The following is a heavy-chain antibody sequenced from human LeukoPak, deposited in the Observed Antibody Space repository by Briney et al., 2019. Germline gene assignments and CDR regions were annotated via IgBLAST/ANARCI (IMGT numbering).Heavy chain of an antibody. V-gene: IGHV3-30*03. J-gene: IGHJ3*02. CDR3: ARESPYYYDSSPHPDAFDI. CDR1: GFTFSSYG. CDR2: ISYDGSNK. Sequence: GGSLRLSCAASGFTFSSYGMHWVRQAPGKGLEWVAVISYDGSNKYYADSVKGRFTISRDNSKNTLYLQMNSLRAEDTAVYYCARESPYYYDSSPHPDAFDIWGQGTMVTVSS. D-gene: IGHD3-22*01.